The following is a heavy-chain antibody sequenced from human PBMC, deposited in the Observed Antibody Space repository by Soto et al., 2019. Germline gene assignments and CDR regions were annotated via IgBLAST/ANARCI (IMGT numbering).Heavy chain of an antibody. J-gene: IGHJ3*01. Sequence: SETLSLTCAVYGGSFSGYYGSWIRQPPGKGLQWIGDIYHSGGINYNPSLKSRVTISVDKSKNQFSLILNSVTAADTAMYYCARVEGYSYGHDAFDVWGQGTMVTVSS. CDR1: GGSFSGYY. D-gene: IGHD5-18*01. CDR2: IYHSGGI. CDR3: ARVEGYSYGHDAFDV. V-gene: IGHV4-34*01.